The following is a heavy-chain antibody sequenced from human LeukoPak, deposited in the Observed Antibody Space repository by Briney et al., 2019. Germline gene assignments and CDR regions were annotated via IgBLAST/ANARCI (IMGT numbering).Heavy chain of an antibody. D-gene: IGHD1-1*01. Sequence: PETLSLTCVLSGASIRSSDYYWAWIRQPPGKGLEWIGTVYYSGSTYYNPSLKSRFTISVDTSNNSISLKVTSLTAADTAVYYCARHGNWEPFDYWGQGSLVTVSS. J-gene: IGHJ4*02. V-gene: IGHV4-39*01. CDR1: GASIRSSDYY. CDR3: ARHGNWEPFDY. CDR2: VYYSGST.